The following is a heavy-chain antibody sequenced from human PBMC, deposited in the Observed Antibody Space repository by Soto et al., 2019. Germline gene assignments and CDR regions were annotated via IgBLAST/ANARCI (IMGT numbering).Heavy chain of an antibody. CDR3: AREEVRSEPAYYYYGMDV. D-gene: IGHD1-26*01. Sequence: ASVKVSCKASGYTFTSYDINWVRQATGQGLEWMGWMNPNSGNTGYAQKFQGRVTMTRNTSISTAYMELSSLRSEDTAVYYCAREEVRSEPAYYYYGMDVWGQGTTVTVSS. CDR2: MNPNSGNT. V-gene: IGHV1-8*01. J-gene: IGHJ6*02. CDR1: GYTFTSYD.